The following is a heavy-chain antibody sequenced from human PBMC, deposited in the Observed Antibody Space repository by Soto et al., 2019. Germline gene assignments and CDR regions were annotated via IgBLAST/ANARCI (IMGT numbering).Heavy chain of an antibody. CDR2: MSGSGGST. J-gene: IGHJ4*02. D-gene: IGHD6-19*01. V-gene: IGHV3-23*01. CDR3: ARAFWTVAGTRYFDY. Sequence: GALRLSCAASGFTFSSYAMSWVRQAPGKGLEWVSVMSGSGGSTYYADSVKGRFTISRDNSKNTLYLQMNSLRAEDTAVYYCARAFWTVAGTRYFDYWGQGTLVTVSS. CDR1: GFTFSSYA.